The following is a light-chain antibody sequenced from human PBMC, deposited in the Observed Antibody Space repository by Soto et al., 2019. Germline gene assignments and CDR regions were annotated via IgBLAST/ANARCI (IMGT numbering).Light chain of an antibody. Sequence: DIQMTQSPSPLSASVGDRVTITCRASQTISTYLNWYQQKPGNAPKLLIYGASSLQSGVPSRFSGSGSGTDFTLTIGSLQPEDFGTYYCQQSFSTPRTFGQGTKVDIK. CDR3: QQSFSTPRT. CDR2: GAS. V-gene: IGKV1-39*01. CDR1: QTISTY. J-gene: IGKJ1*01.